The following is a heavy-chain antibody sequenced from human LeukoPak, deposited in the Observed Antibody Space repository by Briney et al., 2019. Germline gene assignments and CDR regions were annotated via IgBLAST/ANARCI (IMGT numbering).Heavy chain of an antibody. V-gene: IGHV1-2*02. D-gene: IGHD6-13*01. CDR3: AMILVAAAWAFDY. CDR1: GYSFTGYY. Sequence: ASVKVSCKASGYSFTGYYMHCERQAPGQGLEWMGWINPNSGGTNYAQKFQGRVTMTRDTSISTAYMELSRLRSDDTAVYYCAMILVAAAWAFDYWGQGTLVTVSS. CDR2: INPNSGGT. J-gene: IGHJ4*02.